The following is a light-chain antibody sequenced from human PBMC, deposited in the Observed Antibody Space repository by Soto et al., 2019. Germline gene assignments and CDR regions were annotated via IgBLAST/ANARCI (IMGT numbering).Light chain of an antibody. Sequence: DIQMTQSPSSLSASVGDRVTITSQASQDISNYLNWYQQKPGKAPKLLTYDASNLETGVPSRFSGSGSGTDFTFTISSLQPEDIATYYCQQYDNLPITFGGGTKVEIK. V-gene: IGKV1-33*01. CDR1: QDISNY. CDR2: DAS. CDR3: QQYDNLPIT. J-gene: IGKJ4*01.